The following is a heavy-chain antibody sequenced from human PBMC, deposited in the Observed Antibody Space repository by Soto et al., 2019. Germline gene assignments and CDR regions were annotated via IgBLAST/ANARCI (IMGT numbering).Heavy chain of an antibody. V-gene: IGHV4-59*12. J-gene: IGHJ4*02. CDR3: VRVGVGIGNHFDS. CDR2: IHYSGRT. D-gene: IGHD1-26*01. Sequence: SETLSLTCSVSNGSISVFYWTWIRQPPGKILEWIGYIHYSGRTDYNPSLTSRATMSVDTSKNQFSLNLKSITAADTAVYYCVRVGVGIGNHFDSWGRGTLVTVSS. CDR1: NGSISVFY.